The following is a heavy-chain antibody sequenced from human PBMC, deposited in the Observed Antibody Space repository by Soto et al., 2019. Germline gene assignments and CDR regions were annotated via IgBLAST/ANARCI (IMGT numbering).Heavy chain of an antibody. J-gene: IGHJ4*02. CDR3: ARGPSGDKVDS. Sequence: QVQLQESGPGLVKPSQTLSLTCTVSGGSISTVDYWWSWIRQSPDMGLEWIGHIYDGGRTYNNPSLESRVPMSVDTSKSQLSLTLSSVSAADTAVYYCARGPSGDKVDSWGQGTLVTVSS. CDR1: GGSISTVDYW. V-gene: IGHV4-30-4*01. D-gene: IGHD7-27*01. CDR2: IYDGGRT.